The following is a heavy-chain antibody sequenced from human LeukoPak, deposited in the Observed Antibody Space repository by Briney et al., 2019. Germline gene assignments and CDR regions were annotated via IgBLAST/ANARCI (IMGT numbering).Heavy chain of an antibody. J-gene: IGHJ4*02. CDR1: GFTVSSNY. CDR2: IYSGGST. V-gene: IGHV3-66*01. CDR3: AKLSGPFAAAGIDY. D-gene: IGHD6-13*01. Sequence: GGSLRLSCAASGFTVSSNYMSWVRQAPGKGLEWVSVIYSGGSTYYADSVKGRFTISRDNSKNTLYLQMNSLRAEDTAVYYCAKLSGPFAAAGIDYWGQGTLVTVSS.